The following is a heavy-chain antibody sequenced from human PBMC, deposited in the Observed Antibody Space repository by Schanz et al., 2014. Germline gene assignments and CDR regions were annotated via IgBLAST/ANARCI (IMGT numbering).Heavy chain of an antibody. V-gene: IGHV1-69*02. D-gene: IGHD5-18*01. J-gene: IGHJ6*02. Sequence: QLQLVQSGAEVKKPGSSVKVSCKLSGGTFSSYTISWMRQAPGQGLEWMGKIIPVLNIATYAQRFQGRVSITADTSTNKAYMELSSLTSEDTAVYYCARGPSQGYSYGHNIGAYYYGMDVWGQGTTVTVSS. CDR1: GGTFSSYT. CDR3: ARGPSQGYSYGHNIGAYYYGMDV. CDR2: IIPVLNIA.